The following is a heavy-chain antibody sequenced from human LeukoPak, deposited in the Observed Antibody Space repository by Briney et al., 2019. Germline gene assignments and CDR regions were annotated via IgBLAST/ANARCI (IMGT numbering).Heavy chain of an antibody. CDR3: ARGPGAMIFLRS. CDR1: GGSISSGSYY. CDR2: IYTSGST. V-gene: IGHV4-61*02. J-gene: IGHJ5*02. D-gene: IGHD3-22*01. Sequence: SQTLSLTCTVSGGSISSGSYYWSWIRQPAGKGLEWIGRIYTSGSTNYNPSLKSRVTISVDTSKNQFSLLLSSVTAADTAVYYCARGPGAMIFLRSWGQGTLVTVSS.